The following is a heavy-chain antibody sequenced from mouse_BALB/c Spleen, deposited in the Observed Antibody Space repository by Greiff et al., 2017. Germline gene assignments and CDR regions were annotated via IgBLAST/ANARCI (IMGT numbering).Heavy chain of an antibody. CDR2: IDPANGNT. CDR1: GFNIKDTY. D-gene: IGHD2-2*01. CDR3: AKVCGYGAAWFAY. J-gene: IGHJ3*01. V-gene: IGHV14-3*02. Sequence: VQLQQSGAELVKPGASVKLSCTASGFNIKDTYMHWVKQRPEQGLEWIGRIDPANGNTKYDPKFQGKATITADTSSNTAYLQLSSLTSEDTAVYYGAKVCGYGAAWFAYWGQGTLVTVSA.